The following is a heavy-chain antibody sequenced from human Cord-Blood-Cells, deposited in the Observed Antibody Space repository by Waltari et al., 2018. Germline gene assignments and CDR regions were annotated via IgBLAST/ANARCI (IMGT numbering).Heavy chain of an antibody. J-gene: IGHJ4*02. CDR2: IYYSGST. D-gene: IGHD5-12*01. CDR3: ARAERGYSGDGSYFDY. CDR1: GGSISSGGYY. Sequence: QVQLQESGPGLVKPSQTLSLTCTVSGGSISSGGYYWSWLRQHPGKGLEWIGYIYYSGSTYYNPSLKSRVTITVDTSKNQFSLKLSSVTAAGTAVYYCARAERGYSGDGSYFDYWGQGTLVTVSS. V-gene: IGHV4-31*03.